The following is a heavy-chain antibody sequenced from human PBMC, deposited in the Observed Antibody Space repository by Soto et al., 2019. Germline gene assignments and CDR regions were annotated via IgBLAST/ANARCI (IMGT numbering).Heavy chain of an antibody. D-gene: IGHD4-17*01. CDR2: INSDGSST. Sequence: EVQLVESGGGLVQPGGSLRLSCAASGFTFSSYWMHWVRQAPGKGLVWVSRINSDGSSTSYADSVKGRFTISRDNAKNTLYLQMNSLSAEDTAVYYCARDRSHDYGDQFDAFDIWGQGTMVTVSS. J-gene: IGHJ3*02. CDR1: GFTFSSYW. V-gene: IGHV3-74*01. CDR3: ARDRSHDYGDQFDAFDI.